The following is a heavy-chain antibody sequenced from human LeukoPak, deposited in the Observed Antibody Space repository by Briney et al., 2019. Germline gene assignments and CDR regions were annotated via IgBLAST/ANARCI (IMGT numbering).Heavy chain of an antibody. D-gene: IGHD6-13*01. V-gene: IGHV3-11*01. CDR3: AKTAAGTTSVFDY. Sequence: GGSLRLSCVVSGFTLRDYGMNWIRQAPGKGLEWISYIRYTGDIIHYADSVRGRLTVSRDNAKNSLYLQMNGLRAEDTAVYYCAKTAAGTTSVFDYWGQGTLVTVSS. CDR1: GFTLRDYG. CDR2: IRYTGDII. J-gene: IGHJ4*02.